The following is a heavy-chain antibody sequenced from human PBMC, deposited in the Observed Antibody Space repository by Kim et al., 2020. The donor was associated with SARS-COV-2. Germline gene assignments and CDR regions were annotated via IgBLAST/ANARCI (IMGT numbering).Heavy chain of an antibody. CDR1: GFTFGDYA. CDR2: IRSKAYGGTT. Sequence: GGSLRLSCTASGFTFGDYAMSWFRQAPGKGLEWVGFIRSKAYGGTTEYAASVKGRFTISRDDSKSIAYLQMNSLKTEDTAVYYCTRDGSSKVSDPGNYYFDYWGQGTLVTVSS. CDR3: TRDGSSKVSDPGNYYFDY. V-gene: IGHV3-49*03. D-gene: IGHD1-7*01. J-gene: IGHJ4*02.